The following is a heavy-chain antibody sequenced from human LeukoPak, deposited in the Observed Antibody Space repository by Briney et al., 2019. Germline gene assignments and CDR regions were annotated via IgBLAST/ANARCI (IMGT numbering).Heavy chain of an antibody. CDR2: IYSGGST. J-gene: IGHJ4*02. CDR1: GFTVSSNY. D-gene: IGHD2-15*01. Sequence: GGSLRLSCAASGFTVSSNYMSWVRQAPGKGLEWVSVIYSGGSTYYADSVKGRFTISRDNAKNSLYLQMDSLRAEDTAVYYCATPVVVVAATLIDYWGQGTLVTVSS. CDR3: ATPVVVVAATLIDY. V-gene: IGHV3-53*01.